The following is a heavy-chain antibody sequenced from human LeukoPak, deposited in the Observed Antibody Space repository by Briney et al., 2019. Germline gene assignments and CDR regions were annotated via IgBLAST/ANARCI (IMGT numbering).Heavy chain of an antibody. CDR2: INHSGST. J-gene: IGHJ4*02. D-gene: IGHD2-2*01. CDR3: ARGYCSSTSCYGFDY. V-gene: IGHV4-34*01. CDR1: GGSFSGYY. Sequence: SETLSLTCAVYGGSFSGYYWSWIRQPPGKGLEWIREINHSGSTNYNPSLKSRVTISVDTSKNQFSLKLSSVTAADTAVYYCARGYCSSTSCYGFDYWGQGTLVTVSS.